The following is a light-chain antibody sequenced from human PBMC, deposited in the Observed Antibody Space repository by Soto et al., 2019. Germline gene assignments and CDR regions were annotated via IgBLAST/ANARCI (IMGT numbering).Light chain of an antibody. J-gene: IGKJ1*01. Sequence: EIVFTHSPDTLSLSPGERATLSCRASQSVSSSYLAWYQQRPGQAPRLLIYGASSRATGIPDRFSGSGSGTDFSLTISRLEPEDFAVYYCQQYGGSPRTFGQGTKVDIK. CDR3: QQYGGSPRT. CDR2: GAS. CDR1: QSVSSSY. V-gene: IGKV3-20*01.